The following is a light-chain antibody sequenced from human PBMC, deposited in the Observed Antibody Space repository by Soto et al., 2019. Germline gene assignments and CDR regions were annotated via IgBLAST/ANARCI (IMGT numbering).Light chain of an antibody. J-gene: IGLJ1*01. V-gene: IGLV2-14*03. CDR3: CSWTSSATYV. Sequence: QSVLTQLASVSGSPGQSITISCTGTSSDVGGYNYVSWYQHHPGKVPQLMIYDVSNRPSGVSNRFSGSKSGNTASLTISGLQAEDEADYYCCSWTSSATYVFGTGTKVTVL. CDR2: DVS. CDR1: SSDVGGYNY.